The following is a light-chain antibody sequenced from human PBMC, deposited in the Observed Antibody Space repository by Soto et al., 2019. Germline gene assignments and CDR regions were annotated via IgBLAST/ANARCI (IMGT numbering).Light chain of an antibody. CDR3: QHYGDTPRT. CDR1: HSLGTNF. V-gene: IGKV3-20*01. Sequence: EIALTQSPGTLSLSPGESGTLSCRASHSLGTNFFAWFQQKPGQAPRLLMYSVSTRATGIPDRFSGSGSGTHLTLTITRLEPEDSAVYYCQHYGDTPRTFGQGTKVEIK. CDR2: SVS. J-gene: IGKJ1*01.